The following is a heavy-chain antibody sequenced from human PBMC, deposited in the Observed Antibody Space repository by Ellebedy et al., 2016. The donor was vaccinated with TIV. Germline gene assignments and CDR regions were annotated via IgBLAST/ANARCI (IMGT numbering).Heavy chain of an antibody. J-gene: IGHJ3*02. CDR1: GYTFTSYG. CDR2: ISAYNGNT. V-gene: IGHV1-18*04. D-gene: IGHD6-19*01. Sequence: AASVKVSCKASGYTFTSYGISWVRQAPGQGLEWMGWISAYNGNTNYAQKLQGRVTMTTDTSTSTAYMGLRSLRSDDTAVYYCARVVAVAGMKGAFDIWGQGTMVTVSS. CDR3: ARVVAVAGMKGAFDI.